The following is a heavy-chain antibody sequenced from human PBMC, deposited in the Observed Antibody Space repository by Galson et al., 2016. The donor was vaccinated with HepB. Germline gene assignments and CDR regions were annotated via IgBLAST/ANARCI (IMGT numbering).Heavy chain of an antibody. CDR3: ARGKYYYGLLDY. V-gene: IGHV4-59*01. CDR1: GGSISTDY. CDR2: IYYSGST. D-gene: IGHD3-10*01. Sequence: SETLSLTCNVSGGSISTDYWSWIRQPPGKGLEWIGYIYYSGSTNYNPSHKSRVTISRDTSKNQISLKLTSVTAADTAVYYCARGKYYYGLLDYWGQGTLVTFSS. J-gene: IGHJ4*02.